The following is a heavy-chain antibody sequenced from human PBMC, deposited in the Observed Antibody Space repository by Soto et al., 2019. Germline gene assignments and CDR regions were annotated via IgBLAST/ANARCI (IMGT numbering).Heavy chain of an antibody. CDR1: GFTFDDYA. CDR2: ISWNRGTI. V-gene: IGHV3-9*01. J-gene: IGHJ4*02. Sequence: EVQLVESGGGLVQPGRSLRLSCAASGFTFDDYAIHWVRQAPGKGLEWVSGISWNRGTIGYADSVKGRFTISRDNAKNCLYLQMNSLRAEDTALYYCTRSIGPSCYSSFDYFGQGTLVTVSS. D-gene: IGHD2-15*01. CDR3: TRSIGPSCYSSFDY.